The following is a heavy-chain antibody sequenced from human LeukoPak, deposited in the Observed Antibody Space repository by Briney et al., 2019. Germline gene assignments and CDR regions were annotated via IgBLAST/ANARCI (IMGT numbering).Heavy chain of an antibody. CDR1: GFTFRSHG. V-gene: IGHV3-48*01. Sequence: GTSLRLSCAASGFTFRSHGMHWVRQAPGKGLEWVSYISSSSSTIYYADSVKGRFTISRDDAKNSLYLQMNSLRAEDTAVYYCARSVDYWGQGTLVTVSS. CDR3: ARSVDY. CDR2: ISSSSSTI. J-gene: IGHJ4*02.